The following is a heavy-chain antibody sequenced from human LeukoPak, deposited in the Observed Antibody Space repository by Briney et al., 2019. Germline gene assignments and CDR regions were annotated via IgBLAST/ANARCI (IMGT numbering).Heavy chain of an antibody. CDR1: GFSFYNAW. D-gene: IGHD3-22*01. V-gene: IGHV3-15*07. J-gene: IGHJ5*02. CDR3: ATDFYDST. Sequence: PGGSLRLSCATSGFSFYNAWMNWVRQAPGKGLEWVGRIRSNSDGGTIDYAAPMKGRFTLSRDDSKDTLYLQMNSLQTEDTAVYYCATDFYDSTWGQGTLVTVSS. CDR2: IRSNSDGGTI.